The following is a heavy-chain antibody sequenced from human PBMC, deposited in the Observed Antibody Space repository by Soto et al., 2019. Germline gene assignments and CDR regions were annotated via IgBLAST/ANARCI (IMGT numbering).Heavy chain of an antibody. J-gene: IGHJ3*02. D-gene: IGHD3-10*02. V-gene: IGHV1-69*08. CDR2: IIPILGIA. Sequence: QVQLVQSGAEVKKPGSSVKVSCKACGGTFSSYTISWVRQAPGQGLEWMGRIIPILGIANYAQKFQGRVTITADKSTSTAYMELSSLRSEDTAVYYCARDVRGDLPNDAFDIWGQGTMVTVSP. CDR1: GGTFSSYT. CDR3: ARDVRGDLPNDAFDI.